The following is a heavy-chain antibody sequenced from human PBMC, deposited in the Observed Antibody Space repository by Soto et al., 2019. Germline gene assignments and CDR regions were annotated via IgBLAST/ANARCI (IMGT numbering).Heavy chain of an antibody. D-gene: IGHD3-9*01. J-gene: IGHJ5*02. CDR3: ARGAPYYDILTGWWFDP. Sequence: SETLSLTCAVYGGSFSGYYWSWIRQPPGKGLEWIGEINHSGSTNYNPSLKSRVTISVDTSKNQFSLKLSSVTAADTAVYYCARGAPYYDILTGWWFDPWGQGTLVTVSS. CDR1: GGSFSGYY. V-gene: IGHV4-34*01. CDR2: INHSGST.